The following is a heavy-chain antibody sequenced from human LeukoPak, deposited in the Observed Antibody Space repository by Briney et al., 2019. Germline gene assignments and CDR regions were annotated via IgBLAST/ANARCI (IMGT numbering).Heavy chain of an antibody. Sequence: GASVKVSCKASGYTFTSYGINWVRQAPGQGLEWMGWISAYNGNTNYAQKLQGRVTMTTDTSTTTAYMELRSLRSDDTAVYYCARTIAAAGSSLRFDPWGQGTLVTVSS. J-gene: IGHJ5*02. V-gene: IGHV1-18*01. CDR3: ARTIAAAGSSLRFDP. D-gene: IGHD6-13*01. CDR1: GYTFTSYG. CDR2: ISAYNGNT.